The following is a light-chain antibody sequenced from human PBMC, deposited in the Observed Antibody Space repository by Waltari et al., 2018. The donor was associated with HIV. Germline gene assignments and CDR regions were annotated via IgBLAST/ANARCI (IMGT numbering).Light chain of an antibody. J-gene: IGLJ1*01. CDR3: QVWDSSSDHYV. Sequence: SYVLPQPPSVSVAPGQTARITCGGNNIGSKSVHWYQQRPGQAPVLVVYDDSDRPSGIPERFSGSKSGNMATLTISRAEAGDEADYYCQVWDSSSDHYVFGTGTKVTV. V-gene: IGLV3-21*02. CDR1: NIGSKS. CDR2: DDS.